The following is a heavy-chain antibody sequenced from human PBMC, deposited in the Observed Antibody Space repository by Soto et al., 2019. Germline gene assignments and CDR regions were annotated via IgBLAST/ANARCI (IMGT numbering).Heavy chain of an antibody. CDR2: IYYSGST. J-gene: IGHJ5*02. Sequence: PSETLSLTCTVSGGSISSYYWSWIRQPPGKGLEWIGYIYYSGSTNYNPSLKSRVTISVDTSKNQFSLKLSSVTAADTAVYYCARQLTILEWHITGNWSDPWGQGTLVTVSS. V-gene: IGHV4-59*08. CDR1: GGSISSYY. D-gene: IGHD2-15*01. CDR3: ARQLTILEWHITGNWSDP.